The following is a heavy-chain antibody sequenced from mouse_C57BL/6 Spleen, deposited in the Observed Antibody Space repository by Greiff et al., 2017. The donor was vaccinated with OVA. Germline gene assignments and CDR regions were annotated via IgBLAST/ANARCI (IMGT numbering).Heavy chain of an antibody. CDR3: ARNSATGGMDY. Sequence: QVQLQQSGPGLVQPSQSLSITCTVSGFSLTSSGVHWVRQSPGKGLEWLGVIWPGGGTAYYAAFISSLSISKDNSKSQVFIKMSSLQADDTAIYYCARNSATGGMDYWGQGTPVTVSS. CDR2: IWPGGGT. J-gene: IGHJ4*01. V-gene: IGHV2-2*01. D-gene: IGHD1-1*01. CDR1: GFSLTSSG.